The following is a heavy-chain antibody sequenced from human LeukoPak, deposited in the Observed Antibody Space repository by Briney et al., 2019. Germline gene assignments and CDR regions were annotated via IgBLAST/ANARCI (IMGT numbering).Heavy chain of an antibody. CDR1: GFTFSSYS. J-gene: IGHJ4*02. Sequence: GGSLRLSCAASGFTFSSYSMNWVRQAPGKGLEWVSSISSSSSNIYYADSVKGRFTISRDNAKNSLYLQMNSLRVEDTAVYYCARCTTGRTFGSLREIKRSREIDYWGQGTLVAVSS. V-gene: IGHV3-21*01. D-gene: IGHD1-1*01. CDR2: ISSSSSNI. CDR3: ARCTTGRTFGSLREIKRSREIDY.